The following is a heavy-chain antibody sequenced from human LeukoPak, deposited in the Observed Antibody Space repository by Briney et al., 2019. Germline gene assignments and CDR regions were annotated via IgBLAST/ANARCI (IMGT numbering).Heavy chain of an antibody. J-gene: IGHJ4*02. V-gene: IGHV3-53*04. D-gene: IGHD3-10*01. CDR3: ARGYGSGVIDY. CDR2: IYSGGST. CDR1: GFTFSSYA. Sequence: GGSLRLSCAASGFTFSSYAMSWVRQAPGKGLEWVSVIYSGGSTYYADSVKGRFTISRHNSKNTLYLQMNSLRAEDTAVYYCARGYGSGVIDYWGQGTLVTVSS.